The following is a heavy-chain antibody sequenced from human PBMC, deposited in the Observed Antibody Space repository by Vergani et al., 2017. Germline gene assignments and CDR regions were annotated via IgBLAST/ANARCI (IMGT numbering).Heavy chain of an antibody. CDR1: GGTFSSYA. J-gene: IGHJ4*02. Sequence: QVQLVQSGAEVKKPGSSVKVSCKASGGTFSSYAISWVRQAPGKGLEWMGGFDPEDGETIYAQKFQGRVTMTEDTSTDTAYMELSSLRSEDTAVYYCATRRWQQLAYYFDYWGQGTLVTVSS. V-gene: IGHV1-24*01. D-gene: IGHD6-13*01. CDR2: FDPEDGET. CDR3: ATRRWQQLAYYFDY.